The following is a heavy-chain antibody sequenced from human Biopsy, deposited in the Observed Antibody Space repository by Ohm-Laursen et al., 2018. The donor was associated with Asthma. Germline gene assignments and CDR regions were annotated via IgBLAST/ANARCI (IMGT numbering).Heavy chain of an antibody. V-gene: IGHV4-59*07. CDR2: VYYSGST. CDR3: ARGPELDV. J-gene: IGHJ6*02. CDR1: GGSINNFY. Sequence: GTLSLTCTVSGGSINNFYWSWIRQPPGKGLESIGHVYYSGSTNYNPSLKSRVTISIDASKNQFSLKLTSVTAADTAVYYCARGPELDVWGQGTTVTVSS.